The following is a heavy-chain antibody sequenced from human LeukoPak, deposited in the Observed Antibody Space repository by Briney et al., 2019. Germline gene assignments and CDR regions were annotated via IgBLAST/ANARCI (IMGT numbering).Heavy chain of an antibody. V-gene: IGHV1-8*01. D-gene: IGHD3-22*01. Sequence: ASVKVSCTASGYTFNDHDINWVRQATGQGLEWLGRMNPNSGNAAYAQKLQGRVTMTCESPTNTAYLEVIALRFDDTAVYFCAKSSGDYFFDYWGQGTLVTVSS. CDR3: AKSSGDYFFDY. CDR1: GYTFNDHD. CDR2: MNPNSGNA. J-gene: IGHJ4*02.